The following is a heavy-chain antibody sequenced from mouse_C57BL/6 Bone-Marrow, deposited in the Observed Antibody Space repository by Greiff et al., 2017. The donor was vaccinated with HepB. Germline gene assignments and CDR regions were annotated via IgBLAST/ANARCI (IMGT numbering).Heavy chain of an antibody. CDR2: IDPKSGGT. CDR3: ARNWPFDY. V-gene: IGHV1-72*01. Sequence: VQLQQPEAELVKPGASVKLSCKASGYTFTSYWMHWVKQRPGRGLEWIGRIDPKSGGTKYNEKFKSKATLTVDKPSSTAYMQLSSLTSEDSAVYYCARNWPFDYWGQGTTLTVSS. D-gene: IGHD4-1*01. J-gene: IGHJ2*01. CDR1: GYTFTSYW.